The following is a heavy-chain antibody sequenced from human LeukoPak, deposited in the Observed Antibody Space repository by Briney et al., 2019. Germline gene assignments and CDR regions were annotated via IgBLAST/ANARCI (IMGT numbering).Heavy chain of an antibody. Sequence: PGGSLRLSCAASGFTFSGYWMSWVRQAPGKGLEWVSSIGTSGSYIYYTDSVKGRFTISRDNAKNSLYLQMNSLRAEDTAVYYCAKEGGVYSTPYYMDVWGKGTTVTVSS. V-gene: IGHV3-21*01. D-gene: IGHD1-26*01. CDR2: IGTSGSYI. J-gene: IGHJ6*03. CDR3: AKEGGVYSTPYYMDV. CDR1: GFTFSGYW.